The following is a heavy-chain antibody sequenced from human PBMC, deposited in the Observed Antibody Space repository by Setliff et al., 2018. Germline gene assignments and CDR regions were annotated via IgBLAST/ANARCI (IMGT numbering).Heavy chain of an antibody. V-gene: IGHV4-38-2*02. CDR1: GQFVITY. Sequence: SETLSLTCTVSGQFVITYWAWIRQSPGKGLEWLGTVYYDGTTYYNPSFKSRVTISVDTSKNQFSLRLTSVTAADTASYFCARQGGRLFDNWGQGTLVTRLL. CDR2: VYYDGTT. J-gene: IGHJ4*02. CDR3: ARQGGRLFDN.